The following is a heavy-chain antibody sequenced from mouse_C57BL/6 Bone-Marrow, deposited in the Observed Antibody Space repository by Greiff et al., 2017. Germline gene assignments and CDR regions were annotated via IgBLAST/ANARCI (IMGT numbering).Heavy chain of an antibody. J-gene: IGHJ1*03. CDR2: IDPNSGGT. V-gene: IGHV1-72*01. D-gene: IGHD2-3*01. CDR3: ATYDGYFWYFDV. Sequence: QVHVKQPGAELVKPGASVKLSCKASGYTFTSYWMHWVKQRPGRGLEWIGRIDPNSGGTKYNEKFKSKATLTVDKPSSTAYMQRSSLTSEDSAVYYCATYDGYFWYFDVWGTGTTVTVSS. CDR1: GYTFTSYW.